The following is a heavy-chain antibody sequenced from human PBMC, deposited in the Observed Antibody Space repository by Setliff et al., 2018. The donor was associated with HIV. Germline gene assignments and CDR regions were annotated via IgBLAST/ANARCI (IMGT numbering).Heavy chain of an antibody. CDR1: GYSISSGYY. J-gene: IGHJ6*02. Sequence: SETLSLTCAVSGYSISSGYYWGWIRQPPGKGLEWIGNIYHHGTTYYYPSLKGRVTISLDTSNNQFSPNLNSVTAADTAVYYCARGGPTVAFGLDVWGQGTTVTVSS. D-gene: IGHD4-17*01. CDR3: ARGGPTVAFGLDV. CDR2: IYHHGTT. V-gene: IGHV4-38-2*01.